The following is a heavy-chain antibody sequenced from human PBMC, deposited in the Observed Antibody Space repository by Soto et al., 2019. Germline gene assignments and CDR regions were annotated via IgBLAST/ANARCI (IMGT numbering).Heavy chain of an antibody. D-gene: IGHD3-3*01. CDR2: MNPNSGNT. CDR3: ARPRGEKPYYDFWSGYYPPDYYYYGMDV. CDR1: GYTFTSYD. V-gene: IGHV1-8*01. Sequence: ASVKVSCKASGYTFTSYDINWVRQATGQGLEWMGWMNPNSGNTGYAQKFQGRVTMTRNTSISTAYMELSSLRSEDTAVYYCARPRGEKPYYDFWSGYYPPDYYYYGMDVWGQGTTVTVSS. J-gene: IGHJ6*02.